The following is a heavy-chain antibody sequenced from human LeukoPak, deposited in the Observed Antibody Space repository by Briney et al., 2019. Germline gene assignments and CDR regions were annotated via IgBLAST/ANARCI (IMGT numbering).Heavy chain of an antibody. D-gene: IGHD6-6*01. CDR3: AKAPRSYFVSGSSRNPTFDY. V-gene: IGHV3-23*01. J-gene: IGHJ4*02. Sequence: PGGSLRLSCAASGFTFSSYAMSWVRQAPGKGLEWVSTISGSAGSTYYADSVKGRFTISRDNSKNTLYLQMSSLRAEDTAVYYCAKAPRSYFVSGSSRNPTFDYWGQGTLVTVSS. CDR2: ISGSAGST. CDR1: GFTFSSYA.